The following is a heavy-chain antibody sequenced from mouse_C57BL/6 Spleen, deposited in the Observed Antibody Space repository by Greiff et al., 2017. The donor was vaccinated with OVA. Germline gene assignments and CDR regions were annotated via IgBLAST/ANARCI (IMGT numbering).Heavy chain of an antibody. J-gene: IGHJ3*01. CDR3: ARVEGRLLCAY. Sequence: EVQLQQSGPELVKPGASVKISCKASGYTFTDYYMNWVKQSHGKSLEWIGDINPINGGTSYNQKFKGKATLTVDKSSSTAYMELRSLTSEDSAVYYCARVEGRLLCAYWGQGTLVTVSA. V-gene: IGHV1-26*01. CDR2: INPINGGT. CDR1: GYTFTDYY. D-gene: IGHD1-2*01.